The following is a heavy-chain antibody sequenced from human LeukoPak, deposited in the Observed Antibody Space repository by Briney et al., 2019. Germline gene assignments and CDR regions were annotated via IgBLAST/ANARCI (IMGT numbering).Heavy chain of an antibody. CDR2: IYSDGST. CDR3: AREAGAGPFDC. Sequence: GGSLRLSCAASGFTFSSYAMSWVRQAPGKGLEWVSVIYSDGSTYYADSVKGRFTISRDNSKNTLYLQMNSLRVDDTALYYCAREAGAGPFDCWGPGTLVTVSS. CDR1: GFTFSSYA. J-gene: IGHJ4*02. D-gene: IGHD6-13*01. V-gene: IGHV3-66*01.